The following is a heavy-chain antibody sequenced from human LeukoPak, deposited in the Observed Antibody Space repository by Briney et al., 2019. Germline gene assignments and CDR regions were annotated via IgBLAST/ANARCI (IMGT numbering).Heavy chain of an antibody. CDR2: INHRGST. CDR1: GGSFRGYY. CDR3: ARVYPTYYYGSGSYAFDI. D-gene: IGHD3-10*01. J-gene: IGHJ3*02. V-gene: IGHV4-34*01. Sequence: SETLSLTCAVYGGSFRGYYWSWIRQPPGKGLEWIGEINHRGSTNYNPSLKSRVTISVDTSQNQFSLKLSSVTAADTAVYYCARVYPTYYYGSGSYAFDIWGQGTMVTVSS.